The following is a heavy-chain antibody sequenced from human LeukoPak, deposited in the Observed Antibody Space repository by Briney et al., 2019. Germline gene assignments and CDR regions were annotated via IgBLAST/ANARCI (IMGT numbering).Heavy chain of an antibody. CDR3: AKDRLGGPYFFHY. CDR2: ISVSGNT. J-gene: IGHJ4*02. V-gene: IGHV3-23*01. D-gene: IGHD3-16*01. CDR1: GFTLSSYA. Sequence: PWGSLRLSCAASGFTLSSYAMSWVSQGPGKGLEWVSAISVSGNTYHADSVKGRFTISRDNSKNTLYLQINSLRAEDTAVYFCAKDRLGGPYFFHYWGQGTLVTVSS.